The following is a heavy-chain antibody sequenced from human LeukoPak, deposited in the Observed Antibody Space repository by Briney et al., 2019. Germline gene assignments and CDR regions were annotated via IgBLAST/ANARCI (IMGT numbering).Heavy chain of an antibody. D-gene: IGHD5-18*01. Sequence: PSETLSLTCAVSGYSISSGYYWGWIRQPPGKGLEWIGSIYHSGSTYYNPSLKSRVTISVDTSKNQLSLMLSSVTAADTAVYYCASYVNTAMVPPFWDYWGQGTLVTVSS. J-gene: IGHJ4*02. V-gene: IGHV4-38-2*01. CDR1: GYSISSGYY. CDR2: IYHSGST. CDR3: ASYVNTAMVPPFWDY.